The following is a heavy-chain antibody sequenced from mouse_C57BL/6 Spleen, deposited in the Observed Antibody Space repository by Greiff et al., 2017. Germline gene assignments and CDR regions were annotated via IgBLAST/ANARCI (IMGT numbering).Heavy chain of an antibody. CDR2: IYPGDGDT. Sequence: QVQLQQSGPELVKPGASVKISCKASGYAFSSSWMNWVKQRPGKGLEWIGRIYPGDGDTNYNGKFKGKATLTADKSSSTAYMQLSSLTSEDSAVYFCARIYYGNYWYFDVWGTGTTVTVSS. CDR1: GYAFSSSW. CDR3: ARIYYGNYWYFDV. J-gene: IGHJ1*03. D-gene: IGHD2-1*01. V-gene: IGHV1-82*01.